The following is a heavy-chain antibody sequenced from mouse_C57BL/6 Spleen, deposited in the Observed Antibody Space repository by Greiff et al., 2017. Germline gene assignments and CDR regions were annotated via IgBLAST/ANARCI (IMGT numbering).Heavy chain of an antibody. J-gene: IGHJ3*01. CDR2: ISDGGSYT. Sequence: EVNLVESGGGLVKPGGSLKLSCAASGFTFSSYAMSWVRQTPEKRLEWVATISDGGSYTYYPDNVKGRFTISRDNAKNNLYLQMSHLKSEDTAMYYCARDGYDYDSSFAYWGQGTLVTVSA. V-gene: IGHV5-4*01. D-gene: IGHD2-4*01. CDR1: GFTFSSYA. CDR3: ARDGYDYDSSFAY.